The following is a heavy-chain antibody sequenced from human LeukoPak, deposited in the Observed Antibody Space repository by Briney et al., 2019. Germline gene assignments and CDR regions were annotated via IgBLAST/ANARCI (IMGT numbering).Heavy chain of an antibody. D-gene: IGHD5-24*01. CDR1: GGSFSGYY. Sequence: SETLSLTCAVYGGSFSGYYWSWIRQPPGKGLEWIGEINHSGSTNYNPSLKSRVTISVDTSKNQFSLKLSSVTAADTAVCYCARVRRDGYNSPDYWGQGTLVPVSS. CDR2: INHSGST. CDR3: ARVRRDGYNSPDY. V-gene: IGHV4-34*01. J-gene: IGHJ4*02.